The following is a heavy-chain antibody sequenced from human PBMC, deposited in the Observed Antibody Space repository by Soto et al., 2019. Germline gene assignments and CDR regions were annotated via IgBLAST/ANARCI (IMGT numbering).Heavy chain of an antibody. CDR1: GFTFSSYA. CDR2: ISYDGSNK. CDR3: ARDKMGLDGPQIRAFDI. Sequence: QVQLVESGGGVVQPGRSLRLSCAASGFTFSSYAMHWVRQAPGKGLEWVAVISYDGSNKYYADSVKGRFTISRDNSKNTLDLQMNSLRAEDTAVYYCARDKMGLDGPQIRAFDIWGQGTMVTVSS. V-gene: IGHV3-30-3*01. J-gene: IGHJ3*02. D-gene: IGHD6-19*01.